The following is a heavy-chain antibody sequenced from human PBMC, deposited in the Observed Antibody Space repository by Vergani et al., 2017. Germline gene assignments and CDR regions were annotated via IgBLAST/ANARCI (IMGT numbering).Heavy chain of an antibody. J-gene: IGHJ6*02. Sequence: QVQLVESGGGVVQPGRSLRLSCAASGFTFSSYGMHWVRQAPGKGLEWVAVIWYDGSNKYYADSVKGRFTISRDNSKNTLYLQMNSLRAEDTAVYYCAREVAGTGGMDVWGQGTTVTVSS. CDR2: IWYDGSNK. CDR1: GFTFSSYG. CDR3: AREVAGTGGMDV. D-gene: IGHD6-19*01. V-gene: IGHV3-33*01.